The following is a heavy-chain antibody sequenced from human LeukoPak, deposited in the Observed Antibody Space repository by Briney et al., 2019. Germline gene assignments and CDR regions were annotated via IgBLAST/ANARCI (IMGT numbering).Heavy chain of an antibody. CDR3: SSVYNHGMDA. V-gene: IGHV1-46*01. Sequence: ASGKVSCKSSGYSVTIYYMHWVRQAPGQGLEWVGILNPTCGSSSFAQKFQGRATLTRSTSTSTVYMDLSILRSGDTAAYYCSSVYNHGMDAWGEGNTVIASS. CDR2: LNPTCGSS. J-gene: IGHJ6*04. CDR1: GYSVTIYY.